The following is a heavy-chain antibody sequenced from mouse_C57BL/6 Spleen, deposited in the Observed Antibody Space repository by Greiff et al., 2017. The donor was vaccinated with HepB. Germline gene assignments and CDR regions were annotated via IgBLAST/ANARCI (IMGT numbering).Heavy chain of an antibody. D-gene: IGHD2-2*01. CDR1: GYTFTSYG. CDR3: ARSSMVTTKAMVY. CDR2: IYPRSGNT. J-gene: IGHJ4*01. V-gene: IGHV1-81*01. Sequence: QVQLQQSGAELARPGASVKLSCKASGYTFTSYGISWVKQRPGQGLEWIGEIYPRSGNTYYNEKFKGKATLTADKSSSTAYLELRSLTSEDSAVYFWARSSMVTTKAMVYWGQGTSVTVSS.